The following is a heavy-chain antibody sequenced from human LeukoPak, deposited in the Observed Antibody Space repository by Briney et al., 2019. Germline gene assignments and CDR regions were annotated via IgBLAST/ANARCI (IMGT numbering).Heavy chain of an antibody. D-gene: IGHD4-17*01. CDR2: IYSGGST. V-gene: IGHV3-66*01. Sequence: PGGSLRLSCAASGFTFTSYAMSWVRQAPGKGLEWVSVIYSGGSTYYADSVKGRFTISRDNSKNTLYLQMNSLRAEDTAVYYCARGEPHSGLRSDWGQGTLVTVSS. CDR1: GFTFTSYA. J-gene: IGHJ4*02. CDR3: ARGEPHSGLRSD.